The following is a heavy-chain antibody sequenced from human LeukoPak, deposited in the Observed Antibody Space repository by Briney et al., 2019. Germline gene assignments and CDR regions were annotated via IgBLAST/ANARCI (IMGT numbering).Heavy chain of an antibody. V-gene: IGHV1-69*05. CDR3: ARERGDCTNGVCYTTFDY. Sequence: ASVKVSCKASGGTFSSYAISWVRQAPGQGLEWMGGIIPIFGTANYAQKLQGRVTITTDESTSTAYMELSSLRSEDTAVYYCARERGDCTNGVCYTTFDYWGQGTLVTVSS. CDR1: GGTFSSYA. CDR2: IIPIFGTA. J-gene: IGHJ4*02. D-gene: IGHD2-8*01.